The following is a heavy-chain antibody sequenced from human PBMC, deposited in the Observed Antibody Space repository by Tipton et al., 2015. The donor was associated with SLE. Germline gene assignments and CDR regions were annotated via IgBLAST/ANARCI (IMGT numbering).Heavy chain of an antibody. CDR1: GFSFRSDP. J-gene: IGHJ3*02. Sequence: SLRLSCVGSGFSFRSDPMNWVRQVPGKGLEWVAHVRSDGTTDYVDSVRGRFIISRDNAQNSFFLQMNSLRAEDTALYYCARDHDWAFDIWGQGTMVTVSS. V-gene: IGHV3-48*03. CDR3: ARDHDWAFDI. CDR2: VRSDGTT. D-gene: IGHD3-9*01.